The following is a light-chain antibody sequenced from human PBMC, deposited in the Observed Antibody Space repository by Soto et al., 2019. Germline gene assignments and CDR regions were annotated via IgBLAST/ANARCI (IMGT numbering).Light chain of an antibody. V-gene: IGKV1-5*03. CDR3: QQRT. Sequence: DIQMTQSPSTLSASVGDRVTITCRASQSIGSWLAWYQQKPGKAPKLLIYKASSLESGVPSRFSGSGSGTEFTLTISSLQPDDFATYYCQQRTFGQGTKVDIK. CDR2: KAS. J-gene: IGKJ1*01. CDR1: QSIGSW.